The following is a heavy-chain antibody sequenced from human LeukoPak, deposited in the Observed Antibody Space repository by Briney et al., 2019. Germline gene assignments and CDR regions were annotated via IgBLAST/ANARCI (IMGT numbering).Heavy chain of an antibody. CDR3: ARSPLRFSRSSLFSL. D-gene: IGHD3-3*01. Sequence: SQTLSLTCTISGASISTGGFYWTWIRQPPGEGLEWIGYIYYTGSVDYNASLKSRLTISLDTSKNRFSLKLNSVTAADTAVYYCARSPLRFSRSSLFSLWGQGTLVTVSS. V-gene: IGHV4-31*03. CDR2: IYYTGSV. CDR1: GASISTGGFY. J-gene: IGHJ4*02.